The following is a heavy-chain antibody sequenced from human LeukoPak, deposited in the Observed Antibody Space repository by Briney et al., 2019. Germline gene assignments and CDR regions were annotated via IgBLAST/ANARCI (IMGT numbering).Heavy chain of an antibody. CDR1: GFTFSSYW. CDR2: IKEDGSEK. V-gene: IGHV3-7*01. J-gene: IGHJ5*02. CDR3: ARDDCSSISCYHNWFDP. Sequence: GGSLRLSCAAPGFTFSSYWMSWVRQAPGKGLECVANIKEDGSEKNYVDSVKGRFTISRDNAKNSLYLQMNSLRAEDTAVYYCARDDCSSISCYHNWFDPWGQGTLVTVSS. D-gene: IGHD2-2*01.